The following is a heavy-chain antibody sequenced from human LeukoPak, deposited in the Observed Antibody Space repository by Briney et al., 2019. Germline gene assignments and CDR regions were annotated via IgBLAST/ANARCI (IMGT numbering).Heavy chain of an antibody. Sequence: GGSLRLSCAASGFTFSNYWMTWVRQAPGKGLEWVSHITASGTAMFYADSVKGRFTISRDNAKNSLYLQMNSLRDEDTAVYYCASSGSYRFDYWGQGTLVTVSS. CDR3: ASSGSYRFDY. V-gene: IGHV3-48*02. D-gene: IGHD1-26*01. CDR2: ITASGTAM. CDR1: GFTFSNYW. J-gene: IGHJ4*02.